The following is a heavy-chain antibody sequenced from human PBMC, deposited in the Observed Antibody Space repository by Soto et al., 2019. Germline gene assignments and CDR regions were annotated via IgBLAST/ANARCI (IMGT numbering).Heavy chain of an antibody. CDR1: GFTFSSYA. V-gene: IGHV3-23*01. CDR3: AKGDCSITSCYFIDY. D-gene: IGHD2-2*01. CDR2: ISGSGGST. Sequence: GGSLRLSCAASGFTFSSYAMSWVRQAPGKGLEWVSAISGSGGSTYYADSVKGRFTISRDNSKNTLYLQMNSLRAEDTAVYYWAKGDCSITSCYFIDYWGQGTLVTVSS. J-gene: IGHJ4*02.